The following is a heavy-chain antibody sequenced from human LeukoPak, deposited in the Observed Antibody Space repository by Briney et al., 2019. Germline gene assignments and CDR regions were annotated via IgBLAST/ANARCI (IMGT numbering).Heavy chain of an antibody. CDR2: ISSSSDTI. V-gene: IGHV3-48*04. D-gene: IGHD2-2*01. J-gene: IGHJ4*02. CDR3: ARDTRGESDY. Sequence: GGSLRLSCAVSGFTFSSYSMNWVRQAPGTRLEWVSYISSSSDTIYYADSVKGRFTISRDNAKSSLYLQMNSLRAEDTAVYYCARDTRGESDYWGQGTLVTVSS. CDR1: GFTFSSYS.